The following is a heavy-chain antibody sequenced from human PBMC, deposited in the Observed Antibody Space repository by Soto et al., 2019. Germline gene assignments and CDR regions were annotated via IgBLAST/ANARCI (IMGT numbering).Heavy chain of an antibody. Sequence: QLQLQESGPGLVKPSETLSLTCTVSGGSISSSSYFWGWIRQPPGKGLEWIGSIYYSGSTYYNPSLKSRVTLSVHTSKNQSSLKLSSVTAADTAVYYCARHDWNGVDYWGQGTLVTVSS. CDR3: ARHDWNGVDY. V-gene: IGHV4-39*01. CDR2: IYYSGST. J-gene: IGHJ4*02. CDR1: GGSISSSSYF. D-gene: IGHD1-1*01.